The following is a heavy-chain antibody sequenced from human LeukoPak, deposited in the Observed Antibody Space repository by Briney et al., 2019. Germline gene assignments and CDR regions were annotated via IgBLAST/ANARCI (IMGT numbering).Heavy chain of an antibody. V-gene: IGHV4-34*01. J-gene: IGHJ6*02. CDR3: ARGQGSYPSYYYYYYGMDV. CDR2: INHSGST. D-gene: IGHD3-16*02. CDR1: GGSFSGYY. Sequence: SETLSLTCAVYGGSFSGYYWSWIRQPPGKGLEWIGEINHSGSTNYNPSLKSRVTISVDTSKNQFSLKLSSVTAADTAVYYCARGQGSYPSYYYYYYGMDVWGQETTVTVSS.